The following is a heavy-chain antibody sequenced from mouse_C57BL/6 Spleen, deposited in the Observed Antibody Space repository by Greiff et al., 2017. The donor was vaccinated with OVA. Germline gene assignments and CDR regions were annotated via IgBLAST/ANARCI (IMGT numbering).Heavy chain of an antibody. CDR3: AREEATYYGPIDY. Sequence: EVQRVESGPGLVKPSQSLSLTCSVTGYSITSGYSWTWIRQFPGNKLEWMGYISYDGSNNYNPSLKNRISITRDTSKNQFFLKLNSVTTEDTATYYCAREEATYYGPIDYWGQGTTLTVSS. CDR1: GYSITSGYS. J-gene: IGHJ2*01. CDR2: ISYDGSN. V-gene: IGHV3-6*01. D-gene: IGHD1-1*02.